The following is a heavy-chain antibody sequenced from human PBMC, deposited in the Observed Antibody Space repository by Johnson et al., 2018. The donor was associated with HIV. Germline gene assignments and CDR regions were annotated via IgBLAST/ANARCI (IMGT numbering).Heavy chain of an antibody. J-gene: IGHJ3*02. V-gene: IGHV3-15*01. D-gene: IGHD2-2*01. CDR2: IKSKTDGGTT. CDR3: TTDLVPAAKGAVVVGGAFDM. Sequence: VQLVESGGGLVKPGGSLRLSCAASGFTFSNAWMSWVRQAPGKGLEWVGRIKSKTDGGTTDYAAPVKGRFTISRDDSKNTLYLQMNSLKTEDTAVYYCTTDLVPAAKGAVVVGGAFDMLGQGTMGTGSS. CDR1: GFTFSNAW.